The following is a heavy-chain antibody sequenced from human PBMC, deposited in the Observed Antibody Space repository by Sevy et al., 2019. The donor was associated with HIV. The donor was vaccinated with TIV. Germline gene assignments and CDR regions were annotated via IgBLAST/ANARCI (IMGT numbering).Heavy chain of an antibody. V-gene: IGHV1-18*01. Sequence: ASVKVSCKASGYTFTSYGISWVRQAPGQGLEWMGWISAYNGNTNYAQKLQGRVTMTTDTSTSTAYMELRSLRSDDTAVYYCARVPAHFIGVADTSGYYGMDVWGQGTTVTVSS. CDR3: ARVPAHFIGVADTSGYYGMDV. J-gene: IGHJ6*02. D-gene: IGHD6-19*01. CDR2: ISAYNGNT. CDR1: GYTFTSYG.